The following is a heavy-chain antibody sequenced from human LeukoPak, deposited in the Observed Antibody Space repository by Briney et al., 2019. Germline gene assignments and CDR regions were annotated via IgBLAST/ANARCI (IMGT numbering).Heavy chain of an antibody. D-gene: IGHD2-15*01. V-gene: IGHV3-21*01. Sequence: GGSLRLSCAASGFTFSSYSMNWVRQAPGKGLEWASSISSSSSYIYYADSVKGRFTISRDNAKNSLYLQMNSLRAEDTAVYYCARGGCSGGSCYTYQDYWGQGTLVTVSS. CDR3: ARGGCSGGSCYTYQDY. CDR2: ISSSSSYI. CDR1: GFTFSSYS. J-gene: IGHJ4*02.